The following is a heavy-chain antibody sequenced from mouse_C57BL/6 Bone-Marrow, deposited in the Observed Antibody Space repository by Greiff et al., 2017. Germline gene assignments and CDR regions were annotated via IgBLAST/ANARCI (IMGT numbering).Heavy chain of an antibody. J-gene: IGHJ4*01. Sequence: VQLQQSGAELVRPGTSVKMSCKASGYTFTNYWIGWAKQRPGHGLEWIGDIYPGGGYTNYNEKFKGKAKLTADKSSSTAYMQFSSLTSEDSAIYYCARYYSNYYYAMDYWGQGTSVTVSS. CDR1: GYTFTNYW. CDR3: ARYYSNYYYAMDY. CDR2: IYPGGGYT. D-gene: IGHD2-5*01. V-gene: IGHV1-63*01.